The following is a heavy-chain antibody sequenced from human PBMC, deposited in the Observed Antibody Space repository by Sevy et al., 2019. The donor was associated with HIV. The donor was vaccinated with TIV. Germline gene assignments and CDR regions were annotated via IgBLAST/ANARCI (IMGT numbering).Heavy chain of an antibody. CDR3: TTHDRSRWLDHFDY. J-gene: IGHJ4*02. D-gene: IGHD6-19*01. Sequence: GGCLRLSCAASGFTFSNAWMSWVRQAPGKGLEWLGRIKSKADGGTTDYAAPVKGRFTISRDDSIKTLYLQMNSLKTENTAESYCTTHDRSRWLDHFDYWGQGTLVTVSS. V-gene: IGHV3-15*01. CDR2: IKSKADGGTT. CDR1: GFTFSNAW.